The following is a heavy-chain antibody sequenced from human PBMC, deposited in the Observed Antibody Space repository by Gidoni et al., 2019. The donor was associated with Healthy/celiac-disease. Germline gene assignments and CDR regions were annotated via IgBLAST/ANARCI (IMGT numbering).Heavy chain of an antibody. V-gene: IGHV3-7*03. J-gene: IGHJ6*02. Sequence: EVQLVESGGGLVQPGGCLRLSCAASGFNFSSYWMSWVRQSPGKGLEWVANNKQDGLGKYYVDSVKGRFTISRDNAKNSLYLQMNSLRSEDTAVYYCASPSAYYDFWSGFSVWGQGTTVTVSS. CDR1: GFNFSSYW. CDR2: NKQDGLGK. CDR3: ASPSAYYDFWSGFSV. D-gene: IGHD3-3*01.